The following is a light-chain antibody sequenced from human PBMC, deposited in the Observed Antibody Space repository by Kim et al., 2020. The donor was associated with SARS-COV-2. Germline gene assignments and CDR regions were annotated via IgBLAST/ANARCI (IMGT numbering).Light chain of an antibody. Sequence: QSVLTQPPSVSEAPGQRVTMSCSGSSSNIGKNAVNWYRQLPGKAPKLLIFYDDFLPSGASDRFSGSKSGTSASLAISGLQSEDEGDYYCAAWDDNLNAYVFGTGTKVTVL. CDR1: SSNIGKNA. V-gene: IGLV1-36*01. J-gene: IGLJ1*01. CDR2: YDD. CDR3: AAWDDNLNAYV.